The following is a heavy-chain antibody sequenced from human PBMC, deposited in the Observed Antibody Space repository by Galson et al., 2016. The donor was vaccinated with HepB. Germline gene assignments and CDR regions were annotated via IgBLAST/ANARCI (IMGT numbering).Heavy chain of an antibody. Sequence: PALVKPTQTLTLTCTFSGFSLSTTGMRVSWIRQPPGKALEWLALIYWDDDKRYSPSLQSRLTITKDTSKNQVVLTMTNMDSVDTATYYCAHRGGYCSSAGCYMGRGFDYWGQGTLVTVSS. V-gene: IGHV2-5*08. CDR3: AHRGGYCSSAGCYMGRGFDY. CDR1: GFSLSTTGMR. J-gene: IGHJ4*02. CDR2: IYWDDDK. D-gene: IGHD2-2*02.